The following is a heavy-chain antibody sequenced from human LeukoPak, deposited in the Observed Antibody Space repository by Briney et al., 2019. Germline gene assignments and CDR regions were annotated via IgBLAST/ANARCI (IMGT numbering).Heavy chain of an antibody. CDR1: GFTFSSYA. CDR2: ISGRGGST. V-gene: IGHV3-23*01. CDR3: ARHGTVTTTEPAFDI. Sequence: GGSLRLSCAASGFTFSSYAMSWVRQAPGKGLEWVSGISGRGGSTYYADSVKGRFTISRDNSKNTLYLQMNSLRAEDTAVYYCARHGTVTTTEPAFDIRGQGTMVTVSS. D-gene: IGHD4-17*01. J-gene: IGHJ3*02.